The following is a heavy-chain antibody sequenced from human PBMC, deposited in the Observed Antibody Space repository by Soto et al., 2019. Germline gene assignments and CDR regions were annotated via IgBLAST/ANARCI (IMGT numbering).Heavy chain of an antibody. J-gene: IGHJ4*02. CDR1: GFTFSSYE. CDR3: ARFSSLNYDSSGYCFDY. V-gene: IGHV3-48*03. D-gene: IGHD3-22*01. CDR2: ISGSGSTI. Sequence: GGSLRLSCAASGFTFSSYEMNWVRQAPGKGPEWVSYISGSGSTIYYGDSVKGRFTISRDNAKNSLYLQMNSLRAEDTAVYYCARFSSLNYDSSGYCFDYWGQGTLVTVSS.